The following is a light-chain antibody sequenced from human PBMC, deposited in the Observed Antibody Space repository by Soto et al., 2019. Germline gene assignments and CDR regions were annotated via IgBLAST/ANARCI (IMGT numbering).Light chain of an antibody. J-gene: IGKJ5*01. Sequence: EIVMTQSPATLSVSPGERATLSCRASQSVGSNLAWYQQKPGQAPRLLIYGASTRATGIPARFSGSGSGTEFTLTISSLQSEDFAVYYCQHYNDWSTFGQGTRLEI. CDR1: QSVGSN. CDR2: GAS. V-gene: IGKV3-15*01. CDR3: QHYNDWST.